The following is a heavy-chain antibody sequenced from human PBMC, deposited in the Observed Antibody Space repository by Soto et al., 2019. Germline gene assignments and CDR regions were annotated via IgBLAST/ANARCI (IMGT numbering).Heavy chain of an antibody. D-gene: IGHD6-6*01. Sequence: GGSLRLSCAASGFTFSSYWMSWVRQAPGKGLEWVANIKQDGSEKYYVDSVKGRFTISRDNAKNSLYLQMNSLRAEDTAVYYCARVSIAIPGGMDVWGQGTTVTVSS. J-gene: IGHJ6*02. CDR2: IKQDGSEK. CDR3: ARVSIAIPGGMDV. V-gene: IGHV3-7*03. CDR1: GFTFSSYW.